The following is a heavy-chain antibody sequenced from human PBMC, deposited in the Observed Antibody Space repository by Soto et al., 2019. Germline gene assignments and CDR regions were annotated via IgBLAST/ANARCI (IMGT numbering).Heavy chain of an antibody. Sequence: SETLSLTCSVSGGSISSSSYFWGWIRQPPGKGLEWIGTIFHTGSTYFNPSLKSRVTISVDTSKNQFSLRLSSVTAADTAVYYCARTYIVANPTWFDPWGQGTLVTVSS. CDR3: ARTYIVANPTWFDP. CDR1: GGSISSSSYF. CDR2: IFHTGST. V-gene: IGHV4-39*01. D-gene: IGHD3-22*01. J-gene: IGHJ5*02.